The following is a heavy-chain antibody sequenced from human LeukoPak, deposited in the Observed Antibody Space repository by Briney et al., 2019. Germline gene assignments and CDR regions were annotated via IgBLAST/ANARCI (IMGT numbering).Heavy chain of an antibody. CDR2: IYHSGST. CDR3: ARDIDLSYFDY. V-gene: IGHV4-30-2*01. Sequence: SETLSLTCTVSGGSISSGGYYWSWIRQPPGKGLEWIGYIYHSGSTYYNPSLKSRVTISVDRSKNQFSLKLSSVTAADTAVYYCARDIDLSYFDYWGQGTLVTVSS. J-gene: IGHJ4*02. CDR1: GGSISSGGYY. D-gene: IGHD3/OR15-3a*01.